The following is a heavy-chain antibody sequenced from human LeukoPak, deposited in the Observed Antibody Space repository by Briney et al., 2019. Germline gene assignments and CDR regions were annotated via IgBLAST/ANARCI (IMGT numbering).Heavy chain of an antibody. V-gene: IGHV4-61*01. CDR2: IYYSGST. J-gene: IGHJ5*02. CDR3: ARDRHGGWFDP. CDR1: GYSISSGYY. D-gene: IGHD3-10*01. Sequence: SETLSLTCSVSGYSISSGYYWGWIRQPPGKGLEWIGYIYYSGSTNYNPSLKSRVTISVDTSKNQFSLKLSSVTAADTAVYYCARDRHGGWFDPWGQGTLVTVSS.